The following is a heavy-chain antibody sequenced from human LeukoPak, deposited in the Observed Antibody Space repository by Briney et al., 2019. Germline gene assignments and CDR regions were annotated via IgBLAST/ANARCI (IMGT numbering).Heavy chain of an antibody. CDR3: ARRPERPYGMDV. Sequence: GGSLRLSCAASRFTFSSSAMTWVRQAPGRGLEWVSVIGGSGGNTYYADSVRGRFTISRDNSKNTLYLQMNSLRAEDTAVYYCARRPERPYGMDVWGQGTTVTVSS. CDR1: RFTFSSSA. V-gene: IGHV3-23*01. J-gene: IGHJ6*02. CDR2: IGGSGGNT.